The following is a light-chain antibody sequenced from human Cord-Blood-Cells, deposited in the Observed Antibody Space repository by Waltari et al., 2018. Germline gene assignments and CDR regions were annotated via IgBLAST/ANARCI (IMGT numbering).Light chain of an antibody. CDR2: DVR. CDR3: SSYTSSSTYV. J-gene: IGLJ1*01. Sequence: QSALTQPASVSGAPGQSLTTSCPGTHRDVGGSTYVSGYQQHPGDAPKRMIYDVRNRPSGVSNRFSGSKAGNTASLTISGLQAEDEADYYCSSYTSSSTYVFGTGTKVTVL. CDR1: HRDVGGSTY. V-gene: IGLV2-14*01.